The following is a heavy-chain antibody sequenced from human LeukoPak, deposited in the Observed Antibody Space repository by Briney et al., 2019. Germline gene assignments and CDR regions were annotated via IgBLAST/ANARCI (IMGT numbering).Heavy chain of an antibody. CDR3: ARDSSGYADAFDI. D-gene: IGHD3-22*01. V-gene: IGHV4-59*01. CDR1: GGSINSYY. J-gene: IGHJ3*02. Sequence: SETLSLTCTVSGGSINSYYWNWIRQPPGKGLEWIGYISYRGSTNYNPSLQSRVTISVDTSKNQFSLKLGSVTAADTAVYYCARDSSGYADAFDIWGQGTMVTVSS. CDR2: ISYRGST.